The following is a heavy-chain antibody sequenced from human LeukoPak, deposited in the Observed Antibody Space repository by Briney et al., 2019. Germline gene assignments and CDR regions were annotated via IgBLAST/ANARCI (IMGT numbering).Heavy chain of an antibody. V-gene: IGHV1-2*02. CDR2: INPNSGGT. D-gene: IGHD3-22*01. CDR1: GYTFTGYY. CDR3: ARDYCDSSGYYFARWFDP. J-gene: IGHJ5*02. Sequence: ASVKVSCKASGYTFTGYYMHWVRQAPGQGLEWMGWINPNSGGTNYAQKFQGRVTMTRDTSISTAYMELSRLRSDDTAVYYCARDYCDSSGYYFARWFDPWGQGTLVTVSS.